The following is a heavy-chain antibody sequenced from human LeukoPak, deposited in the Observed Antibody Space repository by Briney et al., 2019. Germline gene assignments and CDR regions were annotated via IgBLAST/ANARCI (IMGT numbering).Heavy chain of an antibody. CDR2: IYYSGST. J-gene: IGHJ4*02. D-gene: IGHD4-23*01. CDR3: ATRRYGGKGAVFFDY. Sequence: SQTLSLTCTVSGDSVSSDDCYWTWIRQPPGKGLELIGYIYYSGSTFYNPSLKSRLTISVDTSKNQFSLNLSSVTAADTAVYFCATRRYGGKGAVFFDYWGQGTLVTVSS. V-gene: IGHV4-30-4*08. CDR1: GDSVSSDDCY.